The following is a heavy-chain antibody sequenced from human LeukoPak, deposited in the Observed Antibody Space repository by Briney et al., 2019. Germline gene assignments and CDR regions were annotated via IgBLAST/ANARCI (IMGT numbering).Heavy chain of an antibody. D-gene: IGHD3-22*01. CDR1: GFTFSSYA. V-gene: IGHV3-30*04. CDR2: ISYDGSNK. Sequence: GGSLRLSCAASGFTFSSYAMHWVRQAPGKGLEWVAVISYDGSNKYYADSVKGRFTISRDNSKNTLYLQMNSLRAEDTAVYCCARSSYDSSGYYLYFDYWGQGTLVTVSS. CDR3: ARSSYDSSGYYLYFDY. J-gene: IGHJ4*02.